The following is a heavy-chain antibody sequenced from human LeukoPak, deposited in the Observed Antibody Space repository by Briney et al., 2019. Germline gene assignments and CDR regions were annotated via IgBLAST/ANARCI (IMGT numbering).Heavy chain of an antibody. CDR2: INHSGST. J-gene: IGHJ4*02. Sequence: SETLSLTCAVYGGSFSGYYWSWIRQPPGKGLEWIGEINHSGSTNYNPSLKSRVTISVDTSKNQFSLKLSSVTAADTAVYYCARDRPRSRSGYFYFDYWGQGTLVTVSS. D-gene: IGHD3-3*01. CDR3: ARDRPRSRSGYFYFDY. CDR1: GGSFSGYY. V-gene: IGHV4-34*01.